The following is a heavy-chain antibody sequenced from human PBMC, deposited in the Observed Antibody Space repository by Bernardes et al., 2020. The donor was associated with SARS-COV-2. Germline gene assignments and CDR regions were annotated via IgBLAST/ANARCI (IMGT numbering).Heavy chain of an antibody. Sequence: SETLSLTRTVSGGSISSYYWSWIRQPPGKGLEWIGYIYYSGSTNYNPSLKSRVTISVDTSKNQFSLKLSSVTAADTAVYYCAREREGALDYWGQGTLVTVSS. CDR1: GGSISSYY. CDR2: IYYSGST. D-gene: IGHD1-26*01. J-gene: IGHJ4*02. CDR3: AREREGALDY. V-gene: IGHV4-59*01.